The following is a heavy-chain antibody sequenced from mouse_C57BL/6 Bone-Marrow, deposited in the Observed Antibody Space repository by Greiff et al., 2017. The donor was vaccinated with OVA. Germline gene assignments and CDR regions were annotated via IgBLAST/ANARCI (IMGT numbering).Heavy chain of an antibody. J-gene: IGHJ4*01. V-gene: IGHV14-4*01. CDR1: GFNIKDDY. D-gene: IGHD2-4*01. Sequence: EVQLQQSGAELVRPGASVKLSCTASGFNIKDDYMHWVKQRPEQGLEWIGWIDPENGDTEYASKFQGKATITADTSSNTAYLQLSSLTSEDTAVYYCTTDYYDYGYAMDYWGQGTSVTVSS. CDR2: IDPENGDT. CDR3: TTDYYDYGYAMDY.